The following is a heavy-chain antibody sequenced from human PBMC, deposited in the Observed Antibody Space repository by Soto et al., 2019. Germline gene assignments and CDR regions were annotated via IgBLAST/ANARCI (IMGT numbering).Heavy chain of an antibody. V-gene: IGHV4-39*01. Sequence: SETLSLTCTVSGGSISSDSYYWGWIRQSPEKGLEWIASISYSGSTYYNPSLKSRVTISVDTSKNQFSLKLSSVTAADTAVYYCAREEDILTRIILAWGQGTLVTVSS. CDR1: GGSISSDSYY. J-gene: IGHJ5*02. D-gene: IGHD3-9*01. CDR2: ISYSGST. CDR3: AREEDILTRIILA.